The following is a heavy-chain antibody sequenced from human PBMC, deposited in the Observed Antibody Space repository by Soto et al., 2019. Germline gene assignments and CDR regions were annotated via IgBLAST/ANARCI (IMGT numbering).Heavy chain of an antibody. J-gene: IGHJ3*02. D-gene: IGHD3-22*01. CDR3: ATSGGNYYDSSGYFSYAFDI. CDR1: GGSIRNYY. V-gene: IGHV4-59*01. Sequence: ETLSLTCTVSGGSIRNYYWSWIRQPPGKGLEWIGYIYYSGSTKYKPSLKSQVTISVDTPKNQVSLKLNSVTAADTAVYYCATSGGNYYDSSGYFSYAFDIWGQGTMVTVSS. CDR2: IYYSGST.